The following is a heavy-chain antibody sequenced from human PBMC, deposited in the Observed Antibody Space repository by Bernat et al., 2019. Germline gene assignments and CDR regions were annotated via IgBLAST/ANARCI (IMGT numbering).Heavy chain of an antibody. CDR2: IRNLAYGGTP. CDR3: TRVFGYYYLYLDV. D-gene: IGHD3-10*01. J-gene: IGHJ6*03. Sequence: EVHLVESGGGLVQPGRSLRLSCSGSGFTFDDYGMNWVRQAPGKGLAWVGFIRNLAYGGTPEYAASVKGRFNISRDDSKSIDYLQMNSLKTEDTAVYYCTRVFGYYYLYLDVWDKGTTVTVSS. CDR1: GFTFDDYG. V-gene: IGHV3-49*04.